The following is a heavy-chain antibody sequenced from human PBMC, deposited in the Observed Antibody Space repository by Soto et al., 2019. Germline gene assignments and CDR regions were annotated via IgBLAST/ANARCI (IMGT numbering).Heavy chain of an antibody. CDR2: IYPSGNT. J-gene: IGHJ4*02. D-gene: IGHD6-19*01. V-gene: IGHV4-4*07. Sequence: PSETLSLTCTVAGASISSYYWSWIRQPAGKGLEWIGRIYPSGNTNYSPSLKSRVTMSVDTSKNQFSLKLSSVTAADTAMYYCAPLAVNGGDYWGQGTLVTVSS. CDR3: APLAVNGGDY. CDR1: GASISSYY.